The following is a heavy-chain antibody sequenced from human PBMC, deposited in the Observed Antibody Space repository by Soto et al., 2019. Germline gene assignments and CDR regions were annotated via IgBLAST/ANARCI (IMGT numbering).Heavy chain of an antibody. CDR3: ARLVYGSGFDP. J-gene: IGHJ5*02. V-gene: IGHV4-39*01. CDR1: GGSISSSSYY. CDR2: IYYSGST. D-gene: IGHD3-10*01. Sequence: SETLSLTCTVSGGSISSSSYYWGWIRQPPGKGLEWIGSIYYSGSTYYNPSLKSRVTISVDTSKNQFSLKLSSVTAADTAVYYCARLVYGSGFDPWGQGTLVT.